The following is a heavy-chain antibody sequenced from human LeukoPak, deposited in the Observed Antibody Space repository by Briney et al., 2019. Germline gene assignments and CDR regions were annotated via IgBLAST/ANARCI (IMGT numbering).Heavy chain of an antibody. J-gene: IGHJ4*02. Sequence: SETLSLTCSVSGTSINRGTHYWSSVRQAAGKGLEWIGRVYATGNTNYNPSLWSRLSISIDTSRNQFSLRLGSVTAADTAIYYCARDRSYYSDTGADYWGQGKMVIVSS. CDR3: ARDRSYYSDTGADY. D-gene: IGHD2-8*02. CDR1: GTSINRGTHY. V-gene: IGHV4-61*02. CDR2: VYATGNT.